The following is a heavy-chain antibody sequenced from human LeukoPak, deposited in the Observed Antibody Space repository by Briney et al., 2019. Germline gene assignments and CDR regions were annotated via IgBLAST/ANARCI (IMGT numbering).Heavy chain of an antibody. CDR3: AKVSGDDSSGYYYTANDY. J-gene: IGHJ4*02. CDR1: GFTFSSYG. V-gene: IGHV3-23*01. Sequence: GGTLRLSCAASGFTFSSYGMSWVRQAPGKGLEWVSAISGSGGSTYYADSVKGRFTISRDNSKNTLYLQMNSLRAEDTAVYYCAKVSGDDSSGYYYTANDYWGQGTLVTVSS. CDR2: ISGSGGST. D-gene: IGHD3-22*01.